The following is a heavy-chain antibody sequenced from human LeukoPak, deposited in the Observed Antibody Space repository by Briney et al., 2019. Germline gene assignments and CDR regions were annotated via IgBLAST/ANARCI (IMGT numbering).Heavy chain of an antibody. J-gene: IGHJ5*02. CDR2: INTDGSST. D-gene: IGHD6-6*01. V-gene: IGHV3-74*01. CDR3: AKEDSSSLGYNWFDP. Sequence: PGGSLRLSCAASGFTFSSYWMHWVRQAPGKGLVWVSRINTDGSSTSYADSVKGRFTISRDNAKNTLYLQMNSLRAEDTALYYCAKEDSSSLGYNWFDPWGQGTLVTVSS. CDR1: GFTFSSYW.